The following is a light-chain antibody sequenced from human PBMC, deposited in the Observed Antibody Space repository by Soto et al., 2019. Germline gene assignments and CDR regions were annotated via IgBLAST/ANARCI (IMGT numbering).Light chain of an antibody. Sequence: EIVLTQSPATLSLSPGERATLSCGASQSVSSSYLAWYHQKPGQAPRLLIYGASTRATGIPARFSGSGSGTEFTLTINSLQSEDFVVYYCQQYDNWPPTFGQGTRLEI. CDR3: QQYDNWPPT. CDR1: QSVSSSY. J-gene: IGKJ5*01. V-gene: IGKV3D-15*01. CDR2: GAS.